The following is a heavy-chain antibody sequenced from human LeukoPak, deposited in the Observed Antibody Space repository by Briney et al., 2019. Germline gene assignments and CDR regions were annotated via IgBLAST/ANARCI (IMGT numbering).Heavy chain of an antibody. J-gene: IGHJ4*02. CDR1: GGSISSYY. CDR3: AREVTPVPFFDY. D-gene: IGHD4-23*01. V-gene: IGHV4-59*01. CDR2: IYYSGST. Sequence: SETLSLTCTVSGGSISSYYWSWIRQPPGKGLEWIGYIYYSGSTNYNPSLKSRVTISVDTSKNQFSLKLSSVTAADTAEYYCAREVTPVPFFDYWGQGTLVTVSS.